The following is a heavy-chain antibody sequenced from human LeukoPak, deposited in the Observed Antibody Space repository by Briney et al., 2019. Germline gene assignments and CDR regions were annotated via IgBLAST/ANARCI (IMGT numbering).Heavy chain of an antibody. Sequence: GGSLRLSCAASGFTFSSYAMSWVRQAPGKGLAWVSAISGSGGSTYYADSVKGRFTIFRDNSKNTLYLQMNSLRAEDTAVYYCAKDFVFGSGWPNWFDPWGQGTLVTVSS. CDR1: GFTFSSYA. CDR2: ISGSGGST. V-gene: IGHV3-23*01. J-gene: IGHJ5*02. CDR3: AKDFVFGSGWPNWFDP. D-gene: IGHD6-19*01.